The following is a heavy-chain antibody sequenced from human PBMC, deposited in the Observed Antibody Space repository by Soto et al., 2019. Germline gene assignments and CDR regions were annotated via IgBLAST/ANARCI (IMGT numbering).Heavy chain of an antibody. Sequence: PSETLSLTCTVSGGSITNYYCSWIRQVPGKGLEWIGYISYSGSTNYKPSLKSRVTMSVDTSKNQFSLKLTSVTAADTAVYYCARGYCTTSNCYAGWFDLWGQGTLVTVSS. CDR2: ISYSGST. CDR1: GGSITNYY. J-gene: IGHJ5*02. V-gene: IGHV4-59*01. CDR3: ARGYCTTSNCYAGWFDL. D-gene: IGHD2-2*01.